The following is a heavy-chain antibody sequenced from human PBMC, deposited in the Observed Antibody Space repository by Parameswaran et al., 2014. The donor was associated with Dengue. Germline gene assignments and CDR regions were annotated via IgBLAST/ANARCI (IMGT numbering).Heavy chain of an antibody. V-gene: IGHV3-23*01. CDR1: GFTFYSYA. Sequence: QAGGSLRLSCAASGFTFYSYAMSWVRQAPGKGLEWVSGISGSGGSTYYADSVKGRFTISRDNSKNTLYLQMNSLRAEDTAVYYCASPSPYYYDSSGYLGPCYYMDVWGTGTTVTVSS. J-gene: IGHJ6*03. CDR2: ISGSGGST. CDR3: ASPSPYYYDSSGYLGPCYYMDV. D-gene: IGHD3-22*01.